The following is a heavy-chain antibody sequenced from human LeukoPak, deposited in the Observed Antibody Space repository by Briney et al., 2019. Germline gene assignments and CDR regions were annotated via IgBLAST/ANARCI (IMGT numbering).Heavy chain of an antibody. CDR3: TTEPQTGYTSDY. CDR2: ISDNGNNK. J-gene: IGHJ4*02. CDR1: GFTFSNHA. D-gene: IGHD1-1*01. V-gene: IGHV3-30*04. Sequence: PGGSLRLSCAASGFTFSNHAMHWVRQAPGKGLEWVAVISDNGNNKYYADSVKGRFTISRDNSRDSLFLQMNSLRAEDTAVYYCTTEPQTGYTSDYWGQGTLVTVSS.